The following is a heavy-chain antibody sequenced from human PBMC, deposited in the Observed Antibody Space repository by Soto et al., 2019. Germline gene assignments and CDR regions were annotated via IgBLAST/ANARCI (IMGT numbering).Heavy chain of an antibody. CDR2: IYYSGST. CDR3: ARGGGSYAYYYGMDV. V-gene: IGHV4-39*01. D-gene: IGHD1-26*01. CDR1: GGSISSSSYY. J-gene: IGHJ6*02. Sequence: KASETLSLTCTVSGGSISSSSYYWGWIRQPPGKGLEWIGSIYYSGSTYYNPSLKSRVTISVDTSKNQFSLKLSSVTAADTAVYYCARGGGSYAYYYGMDVWGQGTTVTVSS.